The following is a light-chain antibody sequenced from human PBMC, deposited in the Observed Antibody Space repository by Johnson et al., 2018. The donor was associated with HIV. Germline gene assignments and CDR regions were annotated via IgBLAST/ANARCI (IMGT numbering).Light chain of an antibody. CDR1: YSNIGSNY. CDR3: GTWDSRHYL. CDR2: DND. V-gene: IGLV1-51*01. J-gene: IGLJ1*01. Sequence: QLVLTQPPSVSAAPGQKVTISCSGSYSNIGSNYVSWYQQLPGTAPKLLIYDNDKRPSGIPDRFSGSQSGTSATMGITGLQNGDEADYYCGTWDSRHYLFGTGTEVTVL.